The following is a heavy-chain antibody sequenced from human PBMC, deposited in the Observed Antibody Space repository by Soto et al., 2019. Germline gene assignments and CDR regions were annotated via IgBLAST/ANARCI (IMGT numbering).Heavy chain of an antibody. D-gene: IGHD3-22*01. Sequence: QVQLVESGGGVVQPGRSLRLSCAASGFTFSSYGMHWVRQAPGKGLEWVAVISYDGSNKYYADSVKGRFTISTDNSKNTLYLQMNSLRAEDTAVYYCAKASRSPYDSSDLNFDYWGQGTLVTVSS. CDR2: ISYDGSNK. CDR1: GFTFSSYG. CDR3: AKASRSPYDSSDLNFDY. V-gene: IGHV3-30*18. J-gene: IGHJ4*02.